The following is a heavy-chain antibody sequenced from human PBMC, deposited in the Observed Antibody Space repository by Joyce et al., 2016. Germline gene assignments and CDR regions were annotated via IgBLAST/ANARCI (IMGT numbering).Heavy chain of an antibody. J-gene: IGHJ4*02. V-gene: IGHV3-33*03. CDR1: GFSFSNYV. CDR3: ATLGTSGFDY. Sequence: QVQLAESGGGVVQPGRSLRLSCAESGFSFSNYVMHWVRQAPGKGLEWVAVIWHNGNNKYYADSVKGRFTISRDNSKNTLDLQMNSLRAEDTAVYYCATLGTSGFDYWGQGTLVTVAS. D-gene: IGHD3-16*01. CDR2: IWHNGNNK.